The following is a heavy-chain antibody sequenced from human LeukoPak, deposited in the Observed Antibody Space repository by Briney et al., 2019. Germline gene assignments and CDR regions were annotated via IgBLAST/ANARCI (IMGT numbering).Heavy chain of an antibody. Sequence: GGSLRLSCAASGFTFSSYWMSWVRQAPGKGLEWVANIKQDGSEKYYVDSLKGRFTISRDNAKNSLYVQMNSLRAEDTAVYYCARVRGYGDYFDYWGQGTLVTVSS. CDR3: ARVRGYGDYFDY. CDR1: GFTFSSYW. CDR2: IKQDGSEK. V-gene: IGHV3-7*01. D-gene: IGHD4-17*01. J-gene: IGHJ4*02.